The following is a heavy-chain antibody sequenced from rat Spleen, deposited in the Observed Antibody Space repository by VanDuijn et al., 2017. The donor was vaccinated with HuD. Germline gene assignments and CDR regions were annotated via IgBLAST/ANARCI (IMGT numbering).Heavy chain of an antibody. CDR1: GFSLTNYN. V-gene: IGHV2-30*01. CDR3: ARDEGDGSSYY. CDR2: LWTAGNA. D-gene: IGHD1-12*02. Sequence: QVQLKESGPGLMQPSQTLSLTCTVSGFSLTNYNLHWFRQPPGKGLEWLGILWTAGNADYNSDLKSRLSISRDTSKHQVFLAMNSLRTEDIATYYCARDEGDGSSYYWGQGIMVTVSS. J-gene: IGHJ2*01.